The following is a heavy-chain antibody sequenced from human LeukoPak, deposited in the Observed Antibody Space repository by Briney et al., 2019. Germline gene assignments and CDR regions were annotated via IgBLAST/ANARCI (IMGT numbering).Heavy chain of an antibody. V-gene: IGHV4-39*01. J-gene: IGHJ4*02. D-gene: IGHD6-6*01. CDR2: IYDSGST. CDR3: ARLGAAARPHPDY. Sequence: SETLSLTCTVSGGSISSSSYYWGWIRQPPGKGLEWIGSIYDSGSTYYNPSLNSRVTISVDTSKNQFSLRLTSVTAADTAVYYCARLGAAARPHPDYWAQGTLVTVSS. CDR1: GGSISSSSYY.